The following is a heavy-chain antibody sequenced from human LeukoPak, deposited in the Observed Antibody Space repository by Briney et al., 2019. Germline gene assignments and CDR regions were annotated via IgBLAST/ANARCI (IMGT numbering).Heavy chain of an antibody. V-gene: IGHV4-59*01. CDR2: IYYSGST. Sequence: SETLSLTCTVSGGSISSYYWSWIRRPPGKGLEWIGYIYYSGSTNYNPPLKSRVTISVDTSKNQFSLKLSSVTAADTAVYYCARQRNYYDSSGYYKRALFDYWGQGTLVTVSS. CDR1: GGSISSYY. J-gene: IGHJ4*02. CDR3: ARQRNYYDSSGYYKRALFDY. D-gene: IGHD3-22*01.